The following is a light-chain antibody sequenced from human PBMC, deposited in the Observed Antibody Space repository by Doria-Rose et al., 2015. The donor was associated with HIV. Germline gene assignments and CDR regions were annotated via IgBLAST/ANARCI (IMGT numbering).Light chain of an antibody. CDR1: QSFSRTY. CDR3: HQYGTSWT. Sequence: EIVMTQSPGTLSLSPGERATLSCRASQSFSRTYSAWYQQKPGQAHSLLIYDGSTRATGIPDRFSASGPGTDFTLTINRLEPEDFALYYCHQYGTSWTFGQGTKVEI. J-gene: IGKJ1*01. CDR2: DGS. V-gene: IGKV3-20*01.